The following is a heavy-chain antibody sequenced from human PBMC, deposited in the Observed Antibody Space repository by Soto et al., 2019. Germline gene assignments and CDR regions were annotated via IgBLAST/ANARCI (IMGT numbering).Heavy chain of an antibody. J-gene: IGHJ4*02. CDR1: GGSIRSHY. V-gene: IGHV4-59*11. CDR2: VYYSGST. CDR3: ARDLTGMAYEH. D-gene: IGHD3-22*01. Sequence: SETLSLTCTVSGGSIRSHYWNWIRQSPGKGLEWIGYVYYSGSTHYNPSLKSRVTISVDMSKNQFSPKLNSVTAADTAVYYCARDLTGMAYEHGGLGTLVTVSS.